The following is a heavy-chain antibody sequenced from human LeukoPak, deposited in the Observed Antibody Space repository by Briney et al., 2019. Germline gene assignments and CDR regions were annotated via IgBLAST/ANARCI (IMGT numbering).Heavy chain of an antibody. Sequence: GGSLRLSCAASGFTFTNYWMHWVRHVPGKWLVWVSHINHDGSSTNYADSVKGRFTISRDNAKNTLYLQMNSLTAEDTAVYYCARDLGYNSASWGQGTLVTVSS. V-gene: IGHV3-74*01. CDR2: INHDGSST. CDR1: GFTFTNYW. CDR3: ARDLGYNSAS. D-gene: IGHD5-18*01. J-gene: IGHJ5*02.